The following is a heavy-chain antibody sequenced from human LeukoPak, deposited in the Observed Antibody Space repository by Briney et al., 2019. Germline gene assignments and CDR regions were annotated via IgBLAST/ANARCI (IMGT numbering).Heavy chain of an antibody. CDR3: ARVVPAANDAFDI. V-gene: IGHV4-30-4*01. D-gene: IGHD2-2*01. CDR2: IYYSGST. Sequence: PSETLSLTCTVSGGSISSGDYYWSWIRQPPGKGLEWIGYIYYSGSTYYNPSLKSRVAISVDTSKNQFSLKLNSVTAADTAVYYCARVVPAANDAFDIWGQGTMVTVSS. CDR1: GGSISSGDYY. J-gene: IGHJ3*02.